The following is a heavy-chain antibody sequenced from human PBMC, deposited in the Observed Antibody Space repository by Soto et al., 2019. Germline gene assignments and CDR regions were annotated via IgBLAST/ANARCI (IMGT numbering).Heavy chain of an antibody. CDR1: GGTFSSYA. D-gene: IGHD2-15*01. CDR2: IIPIFGTA. V-gene: IGHV1-69*12. Sequence: QVQLVQSGAEVKKPGSSVKVSCKASGGTFSSYAISWVRQAPGQGLEWMGGIIPIFGTANYAQKFQGRATITAAESPSPADMDLSSRRPQATAVYYYASRAPPGHGLSYSTLHVYGQGTTLTVS. J-gene: IGHJ6*02. CDR3: ASRAPPGHGLSYSTLHV.